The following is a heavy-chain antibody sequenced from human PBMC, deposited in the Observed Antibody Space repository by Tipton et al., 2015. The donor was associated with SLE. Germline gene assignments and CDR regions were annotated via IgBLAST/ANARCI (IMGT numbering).Heavy chain of an antibody. V-gene: IGHV4-59*01. J-gene: IGHJ6*03. Sequence: TLSLTCTVSGGSISSYYWNWFRQPPGKGLEWIGYIYYSGSTNYNPSLKSRVTISVDRSQNQFSLRLSSVSAADPAVYYCASDYSNSDYSYYYMDVWGKGTTVTVSS. CDR1: GGSISSYY. CDR3: ASDYSNSDYSYYYMDV. D-gene: IGHD4-11*01. CDR2: IYYSGST.